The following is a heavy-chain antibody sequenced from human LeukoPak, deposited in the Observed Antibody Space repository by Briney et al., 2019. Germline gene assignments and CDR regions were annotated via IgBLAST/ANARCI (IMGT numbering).Heavy chain of an antibody. V-gene: IGHV1-2*02. J-gene: IGHJ6*02. CDR2: INPNSGGT. CDR1: GYTFTGYY. D-gene: IGHD6-19*01. Sequence: ASVKVSCKASGYTFTGYYVHWVRQAPGQGLEWMGWINPNSGGTNYAQKFQGRVTMTRDTSISTAYMELSRLRSDDTAVYYCARSDLGGSGWVRYYYYGMDVWGQGTTVTVSS. CDR3: ARSDLGGSGWVRYYYYGMDV.